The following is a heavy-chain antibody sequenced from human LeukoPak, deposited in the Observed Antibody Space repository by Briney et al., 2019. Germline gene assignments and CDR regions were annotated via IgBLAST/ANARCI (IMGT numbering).Heavy chain of an antibody. CDR1: GGSFSGYY. CDR3: ARAVAGWFDY. CDR2: INHSGST. J-gene: IGHJ4*02. V-gene: IGHV4-34*01. Sequence: SETLSLTWAVYGGSFSGYYWSWIRQPPGKGLEWIGEINHSGSTNYNPSLKSRVTISVDTSKNQFSLKLSSVTAADTAVYYCARAVAGWFDYGGKGTLVTVSS. D-gene: IGHD6-19*01.